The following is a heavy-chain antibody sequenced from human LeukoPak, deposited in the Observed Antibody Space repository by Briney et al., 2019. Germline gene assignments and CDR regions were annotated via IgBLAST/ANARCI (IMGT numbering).Heavy chain of an antibody. D-gene: IGHD2-2*01. CDR3: ARELYCGSTSCPFDY. CDR1: GFTFSDYY. Sequence: GGSLRLSCAASGFTFSDYYMSWIRQAPGKGLEWVSYISSSGSTIYYADSVKGRFTISRDNAKNSLYLQMNSLRAEDTAVYYCARELYCGSTSCPFDYWGQGTLVTVSS. CDR2: ISSSGSTI. V-gene: IGHV3-11*04. J-gene: IGHJ4*02.